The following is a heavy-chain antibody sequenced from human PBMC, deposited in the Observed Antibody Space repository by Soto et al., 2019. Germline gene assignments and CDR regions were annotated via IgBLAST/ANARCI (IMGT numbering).Heavy chain of an antibody. CDR1: GFTFSSYT. J-gene: IGHJ6*02. CDR3: ASDGGGLVITTMAYYYGMDV. V-gene: IGHV3-21*01. CDR2: ISSSRSYI. D-gene: IGHD3-9*01. Sequence: LRLSCATSGFTFSSYTMNWVRQAPGKGLEWVSSISSSRSYIYYADSVKGRFTISRDNAKNSLYLQMNSLRAEDTAVYYCASDGGGLVITTMAYYYGMDVWGQGTTVTVSS.